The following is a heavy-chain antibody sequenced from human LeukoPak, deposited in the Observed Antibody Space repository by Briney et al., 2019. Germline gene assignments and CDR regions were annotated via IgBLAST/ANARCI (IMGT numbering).Heavy chain of an antibody. CDR2: IYPGDSDT. Sequence: GESLKISCKGSGYSFTSYWIGWVRQMPGKGLEWMGIIYPGDSDTRYSPSFQGQVTISADKSISTAYLQWSSLKASDTAMYYCARGADGYDSPNAFDIWGQGTMVTVSS. CDR1: GYSFTSYW. V-gene: IGHV5-51*01. J-gene: IGHJ3*02. D-gene: IGHD5-24*01. CDR3: ARGADGYDSPNAFDI.